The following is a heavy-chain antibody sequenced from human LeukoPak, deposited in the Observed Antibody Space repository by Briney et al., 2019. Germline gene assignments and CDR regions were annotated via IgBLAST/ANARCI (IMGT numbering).Heavy chain of an antibody. Sequence: SETLSLTCAVYGGSFSGYYWSWIRQPPGKGLEWIGEINHTGSTNYNPSLKSRVTISVDTSKNQFSLKLSSVTAADTAVYYCARAPIRVAAAGTGWFDPWGQGTLVTVSS. CDR2: INHTGST. D-gene: IGHD6-13*01. J-gene: IGHJ5*02. CDR3: ARAPIRVAAAGTGWFDP. CDR1: GGSFSGYY. V-gene: IGHV4-34*01.